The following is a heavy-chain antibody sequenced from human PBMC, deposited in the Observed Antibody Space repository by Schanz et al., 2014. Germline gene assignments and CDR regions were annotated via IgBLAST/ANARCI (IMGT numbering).Heavy chain of an antibody. Sequence: QVQLVESGGGVVQPGGSLRLSCAASGFTFSSYSMHWVRQAPGKGLEWVAFIRSDERDKCYADSVKGRFSISRDNSKNTVYLQMNSLRPEDTALYYCAREAKWGQWYFDLWGRGSLVTVSS. CDR3: AREAKWGQWYFDL. V-gene: IGHV3-30*02. J-gene: IGHJ2*01. CDR1: GFTFSSYS. CDR2: IRSDERDK. D-gene: IGHD1-26*01.